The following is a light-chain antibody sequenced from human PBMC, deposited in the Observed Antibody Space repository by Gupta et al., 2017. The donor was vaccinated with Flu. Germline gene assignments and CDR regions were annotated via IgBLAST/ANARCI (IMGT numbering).Light chain of an antibody. J-gene: IGKJ1*01. V-gene: IGKV3-20*01. CDR3: QNNGRSLRA. CDR2: GAS. CDR1: QSIRDTF. Sequence: GTLCLSPGERAILSCRARQSIRDTFLAWYQKKPGQPPRLLMYGASDRGTGIADRFSGSGSGREFTLTISRLEPEDFAVYYCQNNGRSLRAFGQGTRVEV.